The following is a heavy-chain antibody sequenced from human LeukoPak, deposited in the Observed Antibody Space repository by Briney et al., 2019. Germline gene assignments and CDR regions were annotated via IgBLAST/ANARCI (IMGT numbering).Heavy chain of an antibody. J-gene: IGHJ6*03. V-gene: IGHV3-74*01. CDR3: AKVMPPGRIRFYSYYMDV. CDR1: GFTFRDYW. D-gene: IGHD2-15*01. Sequence: PGGSLRLSCAASGFTFRDYWMHWIRQTPREGLVWVSRINGDETSRAYADFVEGRFTISRDNAKNTLYLQIDSLRVEDTAVYYCAKVMPPGRIRFYSYYMDVWGKGTTVSVS. CDR2: INGDETSR.